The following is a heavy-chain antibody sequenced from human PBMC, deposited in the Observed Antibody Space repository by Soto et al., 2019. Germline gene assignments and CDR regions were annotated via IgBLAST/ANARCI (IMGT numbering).Heavy chain of an antibody. CDR2: ISAYNGNT. CDR3: ARVDLVVPAEDY. V-gene: IGHV1-18*01. J-gene: IGHJ4*02. Sequence: ASVKVSCKASGYTFTSYGISWLRQAPGQGLEWMGWISAYNGNTNYAQKLQGRVTMTTDTSTSTAYMELRSLRSDDTAVYYCARVDLVVPAEDYWGQGTLVTVSS. D-gene: IGHD2-2*01. CDR1: GYTFTSYG.